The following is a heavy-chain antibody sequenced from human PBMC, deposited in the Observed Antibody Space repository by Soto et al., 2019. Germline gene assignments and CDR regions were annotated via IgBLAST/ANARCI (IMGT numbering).Heavy chain of an antibody. CDR2: ISSSSSYI. CDR3: ARDDLDYYYDSSGYYFDY. Sequence: GGSLRLSCAASGFTFSSYSMNWVRQAPGKGLEWVSSISSSSSYIYYADSVKGRFTISRDNAKNSLYLQMNSLRAEDTAVYYCARDDLDYYYDSSGYYFDYWGQGTLVTVSS. D-gene: IGHD3-22*01. J-gene: IGHJ4*02. CDR1: GFTFSSYS. V-gene: IGHV3-21*01.